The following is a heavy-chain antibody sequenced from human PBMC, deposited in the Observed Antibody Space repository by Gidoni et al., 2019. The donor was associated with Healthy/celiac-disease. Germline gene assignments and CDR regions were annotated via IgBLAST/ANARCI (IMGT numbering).Heavy chain of an antibody. CDR1: GSTFSSYG. J-gene: IGHJ5*02. CDR2: ISYDGSNK. V-gene: IGHV3-30*18. CDR3: AKDLMGPPIVLIPGGFDP. Sequence: QVQLVESGGGVVQPGRSLRLSCAASGSTFSSYGMHWVRQAPGKGLEWVAVISYDGSNKYYADSVKGRFTISRDNSKNTLYLQMNSLRAEDTAVYYCAKDLMGPPIVLIPGGFDPWGQGTLVTVSS. D-gene: IGHD3-22*01.